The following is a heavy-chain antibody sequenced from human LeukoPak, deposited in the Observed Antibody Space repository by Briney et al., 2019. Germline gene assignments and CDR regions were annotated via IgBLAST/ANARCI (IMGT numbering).Heavy chain of an antibody. CDR1: GGTFSSYA. Sequence: SVKVSCKASGGTFSSYAISWLRQAPGQGLEWMGGIIPIFGTANYAQKFQGRVTITADESTSTAYMELSSLRSEDTAVYYCATRGTYYYGSGSYWNWFDPWGQGTLVTVSS. J-gene: IGHJ5*02. D-gene: IGHD3-10*01. CDR3: ATRGTYYYGSGSYWNWFDP. V-gene: IGHV1-69*13. CDR2: IIPIFGTA.